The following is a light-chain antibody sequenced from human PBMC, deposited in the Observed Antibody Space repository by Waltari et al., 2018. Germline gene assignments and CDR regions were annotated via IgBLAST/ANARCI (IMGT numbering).Light chain of an antibody. Sequence: DIVITQSPDSLAVPLGERAHTNCKSSPTLLYNSNNKKYLAWYQQKPRQPPQLLVYWASILYSGVPDRFSGSGSGTDFTLTISSLQAEDVAVYYCQQYYTTPYTFGQGTKLEIK. CDR1: PTLLYNSNNKKY. J-gene: IGKJ2*01. CDR3: QQYYTTPYT. V-gene: IGKV4-1*01. CDR2: WAS.